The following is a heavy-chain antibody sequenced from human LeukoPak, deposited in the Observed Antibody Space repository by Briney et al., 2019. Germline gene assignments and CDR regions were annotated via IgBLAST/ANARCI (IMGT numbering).Heavy chain of an antibody. CDR1: GGSFSGCY. CDR2: IYTSGST. D-gene: IGHD3-3*01. J-gene: IGHJ3*02. Sequence: SETLFLTCAVYGGSFSGCYWSWIRQPAGKVLEWIGRIYTSGSTNYNPSLKSRVTMSVDTSKNQFSLKLSSVTAADTAVYYCARDRVPIFGAATDAFDIWGQGTMVTVSS. V-gene: IGHV4-4*07. CDR3: ARDRVPIFGAATDAFDI.